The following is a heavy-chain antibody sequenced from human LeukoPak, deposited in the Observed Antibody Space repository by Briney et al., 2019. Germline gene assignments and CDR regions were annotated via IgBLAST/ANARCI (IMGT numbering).Heavy chain of an antibody. V-gene: IGHV1-18*01. CDR1: GYTFTIYG. J-gene: IGHJ4*02. CDR3: ARAGYSYGSDLDY. D-gene: IGHD5-18*01. CDR2: ISAYNGNT. Sequence: ASVKVSSKASGYTFTIYGIGLGRRAAGHGLEGMGWISAYNGNTNYAQKLQGRVTMTTDTSTSTAYMELRSLRSDDTAVYYCARAGYSYGSDLDYWGQGTLVTVSS.